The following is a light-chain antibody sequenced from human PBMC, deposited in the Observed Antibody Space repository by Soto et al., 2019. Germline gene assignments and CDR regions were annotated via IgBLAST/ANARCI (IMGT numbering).Light chain of an antibody. CDR1: QIVSISY. CDR3: QQYGSSPLT. J-gene: IGKJ4*01. Sequence: IVLTHSPGTLSLSPLERATLSFMSSQIVSISYLAWYQQKPGQAPRLLIYGASSRATGIPDRFSGSGSGTDFTLTISRLGPEDFAVYYCQQYGSSPLTFGGGTKVDIK. V-gene: IGKV3-20*01. CDR2: GAS.